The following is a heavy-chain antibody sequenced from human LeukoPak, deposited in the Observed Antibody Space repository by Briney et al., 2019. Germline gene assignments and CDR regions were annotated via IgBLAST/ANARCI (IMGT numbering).Heavy chain of an antibody. V-gene: IGHV3-15*01. D-gene: IGHD3-10*01. CDR1: GFTFSNAW. CDR3: ARVSITMVRGVYFDY. J-gene: IGHJ4*02. CDR2: IKSKTDGGTT. Sequence: KPGGSLRLSCAASGFTFSNAWMSWVRQAPGKGLEWVGRIKSKTDGGTTDYAAPVKGRFTISRDDSKNTLYLQMNSLKTEDTAVYYCARVSITMVRGVYFDYWGQGTLVTVSS.